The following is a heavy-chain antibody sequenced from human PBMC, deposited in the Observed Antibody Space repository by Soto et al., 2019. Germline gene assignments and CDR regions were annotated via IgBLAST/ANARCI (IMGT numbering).Heavy chain of an antibody. D-gene: IGHD2-15*01. CDR1: GFTFSRSP. J-gene: IGHJ4*02. Sequence: QVQLVESGGGEVQPGTSLRPSCAASGFTFSRSPMHWVRQAPGKGLDWVGLISADGSSQHYADSVRGRFIISRDNFRSTVSLQMDRLRAEDTAVYYCARPVVAGTPDYWGQGTLVSVSS. V-gene: IGHV3-30-3*01. CDR2: ISADGSSQ. CDR3: ARPVVAGTPDY.